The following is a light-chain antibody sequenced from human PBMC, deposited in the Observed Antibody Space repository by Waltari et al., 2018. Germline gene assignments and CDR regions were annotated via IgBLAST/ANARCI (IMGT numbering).Light chain of an antibody. CDR3: QQSYTLPYT. CDR1: QTIYNS. V-gene: IGKV1-39*01. Sequence: TGRASQTIYNSLNGYQHKPGKAPKLLISDTSTLQSGVPSRFSGRGSGTEFTLTISRLQPEDFGTYYCQQSYTLPYTFGQGTKLDI. J-gene: IGKJ2*01. CDR2: DTS.